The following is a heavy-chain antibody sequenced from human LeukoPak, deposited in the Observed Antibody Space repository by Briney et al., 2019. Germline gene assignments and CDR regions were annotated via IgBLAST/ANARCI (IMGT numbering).Heavy chain of an antibody. CDR1: GGTFSSYA. V-gene: IGHV1-3*01. D-gene: IGHD1-26*01. Sequence: ASVKVSCKASGGTFSSYAISWVRQAPGQRLEWMGWINAGNGNTKYSQKFQGRVTITRDTSASTAYMELSSLRSEDTAVYYCARGLGWELVDYWGQGTLVTVSS. CDR3: ARGLGWELVDY. CDR2: INAGNGNT. J-gene: IGHJ4*02.